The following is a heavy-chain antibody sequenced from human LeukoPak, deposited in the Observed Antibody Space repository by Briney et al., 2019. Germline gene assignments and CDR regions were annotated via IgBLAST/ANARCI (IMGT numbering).Heavy chain of an antibody. CDR1: GFSFSNYW. CDR2: IKADGSEE. CDR3: ARSNYGPEN. J-gene: IGHJ4*02. V-gene: IGHV3-7*01. D-gene: IGHD1-7*01. Sequence: HPGGSLRLSCVTSGFSFSNYWMNWVRLAPGKGLEWVAIIKADGSEEHYVDSVRGRFTVSRDNAKNSLYLQMSSPRVEDTAVYYCARSNYGPENWGQGTLVTVSS.